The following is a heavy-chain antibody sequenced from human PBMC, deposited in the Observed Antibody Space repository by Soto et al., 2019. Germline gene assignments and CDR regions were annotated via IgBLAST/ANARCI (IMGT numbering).Heavy chain of an antibody. CDR3: ARGSGYSYGDVYYYYGMDV. J-gene: IGHJ6*02. CDR1: GVSISSGDYY. Sequence: PSETLSLTCTVSGVSISSGDYYWSWIRQPPGKGLEWIGYIYYSGSTYYNPSLKSRVTISVDTSKNQFSLKLSSVTAADTAVYYCARGSGYSYGDVYYYYGMDVWGQGTTVTVSS. V-gene: IGHV4-30-4*01. D-gene: IGHD5-18*01. CDR2: IYYSGST.